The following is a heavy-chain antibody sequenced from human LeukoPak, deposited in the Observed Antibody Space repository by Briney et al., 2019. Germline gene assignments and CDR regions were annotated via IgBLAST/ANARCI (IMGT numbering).Heavy chain of an antibody. J-gene: IGHJ4*02. CDR1: GFTFSSYW. CDR3: ARPYYYDSSGYWDLLKPDY. Sequence: GGSLRLSCAASGFTFSSYWMSWVCQAPRKRLEWVANIKQNGSVKYYVDSVKGRFTISRDNAKNSLYMQMNSLRAEDTAVYYCARPYYYDSSGYWDLLKPDYWGQGTLVTVSS. V-gene: IGHV3-7*01. D-gene: IGHD3-22*01. CDR2: IKQNGSVK.